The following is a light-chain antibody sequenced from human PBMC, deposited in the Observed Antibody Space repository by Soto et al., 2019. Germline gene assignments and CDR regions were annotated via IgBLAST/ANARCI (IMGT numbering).Light chain of an antibody. CDR2: GTS. CDR1: ERIYSAY. J-gene: IGKJ5*01. Sequence: EVVLTQSPGTLSLSRGERATLSCRASERIYSAYLGWYQQKPGQAPRLLIYGTSSRATGIPDRFSGSGSGTDFTLTISRLEPEDFGVYYCQQYGNSPITFGQGTRLEIK. V-gene: IGKV3-20*01. CDR3: QQYGNSPIT.